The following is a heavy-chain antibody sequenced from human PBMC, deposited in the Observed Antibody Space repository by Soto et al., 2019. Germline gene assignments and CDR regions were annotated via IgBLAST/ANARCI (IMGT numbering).Heavy chain of an antibody. Sequence: SETLSLTCTFSGCSISSYYWSWIRQPPGKGLEWIGYIYYSGSTNYNPSLKSRVTISVDTSKNQFSLKLSSVTAADTAVYYCARNDILTGSFDYWGQGTLVTVSS. CDR2: IYYSGST. CDR1: GCSISSYY. J-gene: IGHJ4*02. D-gene: IGHD3-9*01. V-gene: IGHV4-59*08. CDR3: ARNDILTGSFDY.